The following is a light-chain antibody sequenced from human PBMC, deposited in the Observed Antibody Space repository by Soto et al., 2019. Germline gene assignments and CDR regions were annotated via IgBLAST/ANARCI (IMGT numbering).Light chain of an antibody. V-gene: IGLV1-44*01. J-gene: IGLJ2*01. Sequence: QSVLTQPPSASGTPGQRVTISCSGSISNIGSNTVNWYQQLPGTAPKLLIYSNNQRPSGVPDRFSGSKSGTSASLAISGLQSEDEADYYCAAWDDSLNGPGVVFGGGTKLTVL. CDR3: AAWDDSLNGPGVV. CDR1: ISNIGSNT. CDR2: SNN.